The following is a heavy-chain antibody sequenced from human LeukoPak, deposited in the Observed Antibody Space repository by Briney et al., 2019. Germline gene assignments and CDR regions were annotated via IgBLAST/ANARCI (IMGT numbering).Heavy chain of an antibody. CDR2: INTNGGST. CDR3: ARGVGYTNLDF. J-gene: IGHJ4*02. Sequence: HPGGSLRLSCAASGFTFSTYTIHWIRQAPGKGLDYISAINTNGGSTYYADSVQGRFTISRDNSKDTVYLQMGSLRHEDIGVYYCARGVGYTNLDFWGQGTLVTVSS. CDR1: GFTFSTYT. V-gene: IGHV3-64*02. D-gene: IGHD5-24*01.